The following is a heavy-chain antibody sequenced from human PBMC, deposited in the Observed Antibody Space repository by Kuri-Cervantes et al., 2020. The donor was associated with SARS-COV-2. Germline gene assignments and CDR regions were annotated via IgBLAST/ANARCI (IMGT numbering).Heavy chain of an antibody. J-gene: IGHJ4*02. V-gene: IGHV4-59*01. D-gene: IGHD3-3*01. CDR2: IYYSGNT. CDR1: GSSISSYY. Sequence: SETLSLTCTVSGSSISSYYWSWIRQPPGKGLEWIGYIYYSGNTNYNPSLKSRVTISVDTSKNQFSLKLSSVTAADTAVYYCARATTYYDFWSGYSFDYWGQGTLVTVSS. CDR3: ARATTYYDFWSGYSFDY.